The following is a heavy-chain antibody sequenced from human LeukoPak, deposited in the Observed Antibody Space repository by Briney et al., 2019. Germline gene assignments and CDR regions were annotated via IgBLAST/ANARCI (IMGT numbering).Heavy chain of an antibody. CDR3: ARAPGYGAAYYFDY. CDR2: ISWDGGST. Sequence: SGGSLRLSCAASGFTFDDYTMHWVRQAPGKGLEWVSLISWDGGSTYYADSVKGRFTISRGNSKNTLYLQMNSLRAEDTAVYYCARAPGYGAAYYFDYWGQGTLVTVSS. J-gene: IGHJ4*02. V-gene: IGHV3-43*01. CDR1: GFTFDDYT. D-gene: IGHD1-1*01.